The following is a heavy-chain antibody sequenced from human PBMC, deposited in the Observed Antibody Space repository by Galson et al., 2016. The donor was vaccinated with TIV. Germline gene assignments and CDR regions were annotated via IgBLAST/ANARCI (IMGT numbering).Heavy chain of an antibody. V-gene: IGHV2-5*01. CDR1: GFSLTTNGVG. Sequence: PALVKPTQTLTLTCTFSGFSLTTNGVGVGWIRQPPGKALEWLGLIYWNDDKRYSPSLESRVTITKDTSRTQVVLTVYNTDPVDTDTYSLAHTAMILSGWFDSWGQGTLFTVSS. D-gene: IGHD5-18*01. CDR3: AHTAMILSGWFDS. CDR2: IYWNDDK. J-gene: IGHJ5*01.